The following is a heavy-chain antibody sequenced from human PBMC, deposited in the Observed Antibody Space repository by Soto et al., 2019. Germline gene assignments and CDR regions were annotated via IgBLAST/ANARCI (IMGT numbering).Heavy chain of an antibody. CDR1: GYTFTGYY. D-gene: IGHD1-1*01. CDR2: INPNSGGT. V-gene: IGHV1-2*02. Sequence: QVQLVQSGAEVKKPGASVKVSCKASGYTFTGYYMHWVRQAPGQGFEWMGWINPNSGGTNYAQKFQGMVTMTRDTSISTVYMELSRLRSDDTAVYYCAGNWNDGDDYFDYWGQGTLVTVSS. J-gene: IGHJ4*02. CDR3: AGNWNDGDDYFDY.